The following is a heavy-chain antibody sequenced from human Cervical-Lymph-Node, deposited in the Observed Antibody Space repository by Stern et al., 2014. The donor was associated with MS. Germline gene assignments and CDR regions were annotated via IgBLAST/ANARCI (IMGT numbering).Heavy chain of an antibody. J-gene: IGHJ6*02. V-gene: IGHV4-61*08. D-gene: IGHD1-26*01. CDR2: IYYRGRP. CDR3: ARSGYYGIDV. Sequence: QLQLQESGPGLVRPSETLSLTCTASGDSVSSEDYYWSWIRQSPGKDLEWIGYIYYRGRPHYNPSLKSRLTISIDTSKNQFSLKLISVTAADTAVYYCARSGYYGIDVWGQGTTVIVSS. CDR1: GDSVSSEDYY.